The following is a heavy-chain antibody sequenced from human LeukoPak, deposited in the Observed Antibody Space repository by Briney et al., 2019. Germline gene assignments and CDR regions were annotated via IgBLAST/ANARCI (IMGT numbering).Heavy chain of an antibody. CDR2: IYWDDDQ. V-gene: IGHV2-5*02. D-gene: IGHD1-26*01. CDR1: GFSLSTSGVG. CDR3: ARLYSGSDSNFFDY. J-gene: IGHJ4*02. Sequence: GPSLVEPTQTLTLTCTFSGFSLSTSGVGVGWIRQPPGKALEWLALIYWDDDQRYSPSLKSRLTITKDTSKKQVVITMTNMDPVDTATYYCARLYSGSDSNFFDYWGQGTLVTVSS.